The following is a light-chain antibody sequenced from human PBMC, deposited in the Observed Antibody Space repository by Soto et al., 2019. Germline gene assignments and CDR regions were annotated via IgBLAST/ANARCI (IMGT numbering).Light chain of an antibody. J-gene: IGKJ1*01. V-gene: IGKV3D-15*01. CDR1: QTISNT. CDR2: GAS. Sequence: EFGLTQSPGTLSLSPXERATLSCRASQTISNTFLAWYQQRPGQAPRLLIYGASGRAAGTPARFSGSGSGTEFTLSISSLQSDDFAVYYCQQYNIWPWTFGQGTKVDIK. CDR3: QQYNIWPWT.